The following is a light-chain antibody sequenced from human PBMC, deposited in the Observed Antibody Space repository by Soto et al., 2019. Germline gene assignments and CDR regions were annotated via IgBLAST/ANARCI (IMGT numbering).Light chain of an antibody. J-gene: IGKJ1*01. CDR3: QPYSYSLYGT. Sequence: EIVMTQSPATLSVSPGERATLSCRASQSVSSNLAWYQQKPGQAPRLLIYGASTRATGIPARFSGSGSGTEFTLTISSLQSEDFLVFYCQPYSYSLYGTFGLWTTV. CDR1: QSVSSN. V-gene: IGKV3-15*01. CDR2: GAS.